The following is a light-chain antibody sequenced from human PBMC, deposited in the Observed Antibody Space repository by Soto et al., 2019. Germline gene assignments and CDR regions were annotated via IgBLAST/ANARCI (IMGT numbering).Light chain of an antibody. CDR1: SSNIGSNT. Sequence: QLVLTQPPSTSGTPGQSVTISCSGSSSNIGSNTVNWYQQFPGTAPKLLIYSNNQRPSGVPDRFSGSKSGTSASLAISGLQSEDEADYHCATWDDSLDGRVFGGGTKLTVL. CDR2: SNN. CDR3: ATWDDSLDGRV. J-gene: IGLJ3*02. V-gene: IGLV1-44*01.